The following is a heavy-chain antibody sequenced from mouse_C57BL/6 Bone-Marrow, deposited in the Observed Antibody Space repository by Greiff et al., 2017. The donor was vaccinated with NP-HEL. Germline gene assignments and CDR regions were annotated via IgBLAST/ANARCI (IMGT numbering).Heavy chain of an antibody. V-gene: IGHV1-69*01. CDR1: GYTFTSYW. D-gene: IGHD2-4*01. J-gene: IGHJ3*01. CDR3: ARDDYDAPPFAY. CDR2: IDPSDSYT. Sequence: QVQLKQPGAELVMPGASVKLSCKASGYTFTSYWMHWVKQRPGQGLEWIGEIDPSDSYTNYNQKFKGKSTLTVDKSSSTAYMQLSSLTSEDSAVYYCARDDYDAPPFAYWGQGTLVTVSA.